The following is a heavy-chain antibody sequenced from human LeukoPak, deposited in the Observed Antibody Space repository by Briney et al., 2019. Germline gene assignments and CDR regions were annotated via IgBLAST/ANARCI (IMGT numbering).Heavy chain of an antibody. CDR2: INHSGSI. CDR3: ARGGVAARRGLSY. CDR1: GGSFSGYY. D-gene: IGHD6-6*01. Sequence: SETLSLTCAVYGGSFSGYYWSWIRQPPGEGLEWIGEINHSGSINYIPSLKSRVPISVDTSNNQFSLKLSYVTAADTAVYYCARGGVAARRGLSYWGQGTLVTVSS. V-gene: IGHV4-34*01. J-gene: IGHJ4*02.